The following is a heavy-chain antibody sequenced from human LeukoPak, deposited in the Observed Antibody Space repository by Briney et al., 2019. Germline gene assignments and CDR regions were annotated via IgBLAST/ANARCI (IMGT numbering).Heavy chain of an antibody. J-gene: IGHJ4*02. D-gene: IGHD4-17*01. Sequence: GGSLRLPCAASGFSITYHYMDWVRQAPGKGLEWVGRTRNKPNGYTTDYGTSVKGRFTVSRDGSENSLYLQMNSLKTEDTAVYYCTRVLHGDYFDYWGQGTVVTVSS. V-gene: IGHV3-72*01. CDR3: TRVLHGDYFDY. CDR1: GFSITYHY. CDR2: TRNKPNGYTT.